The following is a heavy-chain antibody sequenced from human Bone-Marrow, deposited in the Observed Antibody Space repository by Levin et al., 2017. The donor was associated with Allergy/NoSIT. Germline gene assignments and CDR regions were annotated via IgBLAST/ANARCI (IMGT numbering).Heavy chain of an antibody. Sequence: RSQTLSLTCTVSGGSISSDYHWGWFRQPPGMGLEWIGNVPRSGNPNNNPPLKSRVIVSVDTSNNQFFLKLNSVSDADTAVYYCVRGTDYGPDYWGQGTLVTVSS. J-gene: IGHJ4*02. CDR1: GGSISSDYH. V-gene: IGHV4-38-2*02. D-gene: IGHD4-17*01. CDR3: VRGTDYGPDY. CDR2: VPRSGNP.